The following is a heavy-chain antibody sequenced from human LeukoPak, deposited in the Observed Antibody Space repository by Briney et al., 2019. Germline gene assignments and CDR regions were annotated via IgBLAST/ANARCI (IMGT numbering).Heavy chain of an antibody. D-gene: IGHD5-12*01. CDR2: INPNSGGT. CDR1: GYTFTSYY. J-gene: IGHJ4*02. CDR3: ARHRGYSGYVLDY. Sequence: GASVKVSCKASGYTFTSYYMHWVRQAPGQGLEWMGWINPNSGGTNYVQKFQGRVTMTRDKSVSTAYMELSRLRSDDTAVYYCARHRGYSGYVLDYWGQGTLVTVSS. V-gene: IGHV1-2*02.